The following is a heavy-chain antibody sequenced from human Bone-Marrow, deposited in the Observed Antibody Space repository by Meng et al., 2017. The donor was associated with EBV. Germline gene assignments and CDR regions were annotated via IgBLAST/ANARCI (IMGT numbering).Heavy chain of an antibody. V-gene: IGHV4-39*01. CDR2: IYYSGST. Sequence: LPRQTSGPGLGKPSEPRFLTCTVSGGSISSSSYYWGWIRQPPGKGLEWIGSIYYSGSTYYNPSLKSRVTISVDTSKNQFSLKLSSVTAADTAVYYCARLGAVAGEGDYWGQGTLVTVSS. CDR1: GGSISSSSYY. D-gene: IGHD6-19*01. CDR3: ARLGAVAGEGDY. J-gene: IGHJ4*02.